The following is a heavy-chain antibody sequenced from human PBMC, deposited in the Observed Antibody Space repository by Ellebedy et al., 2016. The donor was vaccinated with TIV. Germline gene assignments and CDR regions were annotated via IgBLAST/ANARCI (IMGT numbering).Heavy chain of an antibody. J-gene: IGHJ6*02. Sequence: GGSLRLSXAASGFTFSSYWMSWVRQAPGKGLEWVANIKQDGSEKYYVDSVKGRFTISRDNAKNSLYLQMNSLRAEDTAVYYCARVGVDYGSGSYYNNYYYYGMDVWGQGTTVTVSS. CDR2: IKQDGSEK. V-gene: IGHV3-7*01. CDR1: GFTFSSYW. D-gene: IGHD3-10*01. CDR3: ARVGVDYGSGSYYNNYYYYGMDV.